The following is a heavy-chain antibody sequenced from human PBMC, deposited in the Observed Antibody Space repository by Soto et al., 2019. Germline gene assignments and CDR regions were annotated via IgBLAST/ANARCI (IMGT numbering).Heavy chain of an antibody. J-gene: IGHJ3*01. CDR1: GGSISSTNW. CDR3: ARDRSRGKYDGSYGVFAI. Sequence: QVQLQESGPGLVKPSGTLSLTCAFSGGSISSTNWWTWVRQPPGKGLEWIWNMYHSGSTNYNPSLKSRVDISVDKSKKQFSLTLSSVTAADTAGYFCARDRSRGKYDGSYGVFAIWGQGPRVTVSS. D-gene: IGHD2-8*01. CDR2: MYHSGST. V-gene: IGHV4-4*02.